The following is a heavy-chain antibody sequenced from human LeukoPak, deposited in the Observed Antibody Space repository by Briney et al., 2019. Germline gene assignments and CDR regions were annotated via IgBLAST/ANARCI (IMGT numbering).Heavy chain of an antibody. CDR3: AKDMPNYYDSSGYFS. D-gene: IGHD3-22*01. CDR2: ISWNSGSI. CDR1: GFTFDDYA. V-gene: IGHV3-9*01. Sequence: PGGSLRLSCAASGFTFDDYAMHWVRQAPGKGLEWVSGISWNSGSIGYADSVKGRFTISRDNAKNSLYLQMNSLRAEDTALYYCAKDMPNYYDSSGYFSWGQGTLVTVSS. J-gene: IGHJ5*02.